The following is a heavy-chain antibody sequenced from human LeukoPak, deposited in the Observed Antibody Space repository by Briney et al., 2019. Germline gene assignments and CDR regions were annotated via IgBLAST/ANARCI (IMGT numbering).Heavy chain of an antibody. V-gene: IGHV3-21*01. CDR1: GFTFSSYT. D-gene: IGHD3-10*01. J-gene: IGHJ4*02. CDR2: ISSSSSYI. CDR3: VRGYGSGSYYNGLGYFDY. Sequence: GGSLRLSCAASGFTFSSYTMNWVRQAPGKGLEWVSSISSSSSYIYYADSVKGRFTISRDNAKNSLYLQMNSLRAEDTAVYYCVRGYGSGSYYNGLGYFDYWGQGTLVTVSS.